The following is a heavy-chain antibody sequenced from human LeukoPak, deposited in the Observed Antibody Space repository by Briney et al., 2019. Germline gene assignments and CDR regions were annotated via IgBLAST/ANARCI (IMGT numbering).Heavy chain of an antibody. CDR3: AHYCSGGSCPDGDDAFDI. V-gene: IGHV1-69*06. CDR1: GCTFSSYA. D-gene: IGHD2-15*01. CDR2: IIPIFGTA. J-gene: IGHJ3*02. Sequence: SVKVSCKASGCTFSSYAISWVRQAPGQGLEWMGGIIPIFGTANYAQKFQGRVTITADKSTSTAYMELSSLRSEDTAVYYCAHYCSGGSCPDGDDAFDIWGQGTMVTVSS.